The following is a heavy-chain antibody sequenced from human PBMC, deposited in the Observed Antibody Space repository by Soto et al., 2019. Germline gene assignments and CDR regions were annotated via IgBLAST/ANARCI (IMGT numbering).Heavy chain of an antibody. CDR1: GGSLRGYN. D-gene: IGHD3-10*01. CDR2: INHGGTT. Sequence: QVQLQQWGAGLLKPSETLSLSCAVSGGSLRGYNWNCIRQSPGNGLEWIGEINHGGTTNYNPSLNSRVIISVATFKNQFSLKLNSVSAADTAFYFCARGGAQAFRGSGTYHIVYGMDVFGKGIAVTVSS. CDR3: ARGGAQAFRGSGTYHIVYGMDV. J-gene: IGHJ6*04. V-gene: IGHV4-34*02.